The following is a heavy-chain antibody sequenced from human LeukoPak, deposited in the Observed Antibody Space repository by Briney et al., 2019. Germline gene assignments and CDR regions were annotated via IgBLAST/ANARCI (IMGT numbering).Heavy chain of an antibody. Sequence: SETLSLTCTVSGYSINSGYYWGWIRQSPGKGLEWIGNIYRSGTTYYNPSLKSRVTMSVDTSKNQFSLKLSSVTAADTAVYYCARAGVVVPAAMLDDAFDIWGQGTMVTVSS. CDR1: GYSINSGYY. D-gene: IGHD2-2*01. CDR3: ARAGVVVPAAMLDDAFDI. J-gene: IGHJ3*02. V-gene: IGHV4-38-2*02. CDR2: IYRSGTT.